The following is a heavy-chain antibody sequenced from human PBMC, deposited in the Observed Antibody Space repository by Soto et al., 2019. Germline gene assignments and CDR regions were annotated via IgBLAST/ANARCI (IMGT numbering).Heavy chain of an antibody. J-gene: IGHJ4*02. CDR1: GFTFSSYA. Sequence: EVQLLESGGGLVQPGGSLRLSCAASGFTFSSYAMSWVRQAPGKGLEWVSATSGSGGSTYYADSVKGRFTISRDNSKNTLYPQMNSLRAEDTAVYYCAKDRVAAAAGLDHHWGQGTLVTVSS. V-gene: IGHV3-23*01. CDR2: TSGSGGST. D-gene: IGHD6-13*01. CDR3: AKDRVAAAAGLDHH.